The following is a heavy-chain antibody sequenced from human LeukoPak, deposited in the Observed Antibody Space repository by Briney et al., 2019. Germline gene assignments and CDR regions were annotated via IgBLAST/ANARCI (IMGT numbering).Heavy chain of an antibody. V-gene: IGHV3-23*01. CDR3: AKGRHSSSRMFDY. CDR1: GFNFNDYA. CDR2: ISGSGDTT. J-gene: IGHJ4*02. Sequence: TGGSLRLSCAASGFNFNDYAMSWVRQAPGKGLQWVSTISGSGDTTYYADSVKGRLTISRDNSKNTLYLQMSSLRVEDTAVYYCAKGRHSSSRMFDYWGQGTLVTVSS. D-gene: IGHD2-2*01.